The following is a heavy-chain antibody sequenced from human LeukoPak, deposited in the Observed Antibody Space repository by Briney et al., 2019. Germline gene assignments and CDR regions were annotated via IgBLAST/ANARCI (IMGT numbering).Heavy chain of an antibody. Sequence: KSSETLSLTCAVSGYSISSGYYWGWIRQPPGKGLEWIGSIYHSGSTYYNPSLKSRVTISVDTSKNQFSPKLSSVTAADTAVYYCARTSGSGSYYLDYWGQGTLVTVSS. J-gene: IGHJ4*02. D-gene: IGHD3-10*01. CDR1: GYSISSGYY. V-gene: IGHV4-38-2*01. CDR3: ARTSGSGSYYLDY. CDR2: IYHSGST.